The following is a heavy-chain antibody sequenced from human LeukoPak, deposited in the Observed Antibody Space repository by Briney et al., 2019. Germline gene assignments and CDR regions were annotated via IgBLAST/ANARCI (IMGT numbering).Heavy chain of an antibody. J-gene: IGHJ4*02. CDR3: ARWEQGL. V-gene: IGHV3-74*01. D-gene: IGHD1/OR15-1a*01. CDR1: GFTFSNYG. Sequence: GGSLRLSCVASGFTFSNYGMHWIRQAPGKGLVWVSRINGDGSSTSCADSVKGRFTISGDNAKNTLYLQMNSLRADDTAVYYCARWEQGLGGQGTLVTVSS. CDR2: INGDGSST.